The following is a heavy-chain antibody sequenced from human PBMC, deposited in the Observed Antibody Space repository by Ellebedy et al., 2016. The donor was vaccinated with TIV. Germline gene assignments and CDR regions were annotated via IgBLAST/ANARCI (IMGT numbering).Heavy chain of an antibody. J-gene: IGHJ4*02. D-gene: IGHD2-15*01. CDR3: TKAYGGSCYSGSNY. CDR1: GFTFSSYG. CDR2: ISYDGSNK. Sequence: GESLKISXAAPGFTFSSYGMHRVRQAPGKGLEWVAVISYDGSNKYYADSVKGRFTISRDNSKNTLYLQMNSLRAEDTAVYYCTKAYGGSCYSGSNYWGQGTLVTVSS. V-gene: IGHV3-30*18.